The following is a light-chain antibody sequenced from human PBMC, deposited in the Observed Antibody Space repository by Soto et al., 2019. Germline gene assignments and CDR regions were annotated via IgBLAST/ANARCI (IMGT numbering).Light chain of an antibody. CDR3: QHYNSYPIT. J-gene: IGKJ5*01. CDR1: QSISSW. V-gene: IGKV1-5*03. CDR2: KAS. Sequence: DIQMTQSPSTLSASVGDRVTITCRASQSISSWLAWYQQKPGKAPNLLIYKASSLESGVPSRFSGSGSETEFTITISSLQPNDFATYYCQHYNSYPITFGHGTRLEIK.